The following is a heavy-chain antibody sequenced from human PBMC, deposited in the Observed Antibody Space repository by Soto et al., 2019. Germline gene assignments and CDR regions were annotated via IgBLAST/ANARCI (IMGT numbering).Heavy chain of an antibody. CDR1: GYSFTSYD. V-gene: IGHV1-8*01. D-gene: IGHD1-1*01. J-gene: IGHJ4*02. Sequence: QVQLVQSGAEVKKPGASVKVSCEASGYSFTSYDINWVRQAPGQGLEWMGWMNPNSGDTGYAQKFQGRVTMTMNPAINTAYMELTILKSEDKAVYYCARERTTLSPNGDWGQGALVTVTS. CDR2: MNPNSGDT. CDR3: ARERTTLSPNGD.